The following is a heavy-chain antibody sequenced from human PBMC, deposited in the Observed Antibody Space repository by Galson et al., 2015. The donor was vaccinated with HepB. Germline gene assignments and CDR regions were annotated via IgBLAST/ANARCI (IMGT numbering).Heavy chain of an antibody. CDR1: GFTFRSHW. V-gene: IGHV3-74*01. J-gene: IGHJ6*02. CDR2: INRDGSST. Sequence: SLRLSCAASGFTFRSHWMHWVRQAPGKGLVWVSRINRDGSSTYYADSVKGRFAISRDNAKNTLYLQMSSLRAEDTAVYYCARGIEVVPDASGMDVWGQGTTVTVSS. D-gene: IGHD2-2*01. CDR3: ARGIEVVPDASGMDV.